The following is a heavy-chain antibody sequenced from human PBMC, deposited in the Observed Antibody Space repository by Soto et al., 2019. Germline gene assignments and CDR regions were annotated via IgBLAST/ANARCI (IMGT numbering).Heavy chain of an antibody. CDR3: ATDVTEHWESVKDY. J-gene: IGHJ4*02. CDR1: GYTLTELS. V-gene: IGHV1-24*01. CDR2: FDPEDGET. D-gene: IGHD1-26*01. Sequence: ASVKVSCKVSGYTLTELSMHWVRQAPGKGLEWMGGFDPEDGETIYAQKFQGRVTMTEDTSTDTAYMELSSLRSEDTAVYYCATDVTEHWESVKDYWGQGTLVTVSS.